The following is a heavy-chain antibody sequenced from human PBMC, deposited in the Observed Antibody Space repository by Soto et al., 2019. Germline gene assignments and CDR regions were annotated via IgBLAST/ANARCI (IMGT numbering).Heavy chain of an antibody. CDR2: ISYDGSNK. Sequence: GGSLRLSCAASGFTFSSYGMHWVRQAPGKGLEWVAVISYDGSNKYYADSVKGRFTISRDNSKNTLYLQMNSLRAEDTAVYYCATTIVVVPAGGPAFDLRGQGTMVTVSS. D-gene: IGHD3-22*01. V-gene: IGHV3-30*03. J-gene: IGHJ3*01. CDR1: GFTFSSYG. CDR3: ATTIVVVPAGGPAFDL.